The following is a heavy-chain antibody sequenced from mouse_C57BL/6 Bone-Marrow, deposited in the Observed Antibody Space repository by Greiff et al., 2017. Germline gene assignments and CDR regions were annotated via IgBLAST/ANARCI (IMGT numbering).Heavy chain of an antibody. CDR2: IYPRSGNN. CDR1: GYTFTSYG. V-gene: IGHV1-81*01. Sequence: VKLMESGAELARPGASVKLSCKASGYTFTSYGISWVKQRTGQGLEWIGEIYPRSGNNYYNEKFKGKATLTADNSASTAYMELRSLTSEDSEVYFCASLLLRSYIDYWGQGTTLTVSS. CDR3: ASLLLRSYIDY. J-gene: IGHJ2*01. D-gene: IGHD1-1*01.